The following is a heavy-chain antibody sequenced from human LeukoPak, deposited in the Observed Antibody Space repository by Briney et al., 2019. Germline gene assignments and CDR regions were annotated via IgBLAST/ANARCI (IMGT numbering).Heavy chain of an antibody. CDR2: LDPEGGDD. Sequence: PGGSLRLSCMASGFPFNTYSMTWVRQAPGRGLEWVVNLDPEGGDDFYLDSVKGRFSISRDNAKNSLYLLMTNLKVEDTAVYYCARDVLIGFWSGYSDFWGPGTLVAVAS. V-gene: IGHV3-7*01. D-gene: IGHD3-3*01. CDR3: ARDVLIGFWSGYSDF. CDR1: GFPFNTYS. J-gene: IGHJ4*02.